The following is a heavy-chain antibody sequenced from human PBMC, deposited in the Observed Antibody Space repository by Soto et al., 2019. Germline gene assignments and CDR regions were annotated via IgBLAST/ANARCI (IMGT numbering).Heavy chain of an antibody. CDR1: GGSVSSGSYY. CDR2: IYYSGST. V-gene: IGHV4-61*01. Sequence: SETLSLTCTVSGGSVSSGSYYWSWIRQPPGKGLEWIGYIYYSGSTNYNPSLKSRVTIPVDTSKNQFSLKLSSVTAADTAVYYCARLYYCDSSGYPNFNYWGQGTLVTVSS. D-gene: IGHD3-22*01. CDR3: ARLYYCDSSGYPNFNY. J-gene: IGHJ4*02.